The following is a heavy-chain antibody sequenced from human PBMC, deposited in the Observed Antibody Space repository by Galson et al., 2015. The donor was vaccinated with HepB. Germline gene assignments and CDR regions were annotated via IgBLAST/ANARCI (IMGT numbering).Heavy chain of an antibody. J-gene: IGHJ4*02. V-gene: IGHV1-2*02. Sequence: SVKVSCKASGYTFTGYYMHWVRQAPGQGLEWMGWINPNSGGTNYAQKFQGRVTMTRDTSISTAYMELSRLRSDDTAVYYCARGYMVRGVTRTNGDYWGQGTLVTVSS. CDR2: INPNSGGT. CDR1: GYTFTGYY. D-gene: IGHD3-10*01. CDR3: ARGYMVRGVTRTNGDY.